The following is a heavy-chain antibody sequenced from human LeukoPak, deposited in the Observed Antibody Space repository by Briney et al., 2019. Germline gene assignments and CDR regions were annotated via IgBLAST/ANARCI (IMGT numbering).Heavy chain of an antibody. CDR3: ASLHGLGSGRP. Sequence: KSSETLSLTCTVSGGSISSYYWSWIRQPPGKGLEWIGSIYYSGSTNYNPSLKSRVTISVDTSKNQFSLKLSSVTAADTAAYYRASLHGLGSGRPWGQGTLVTVFS. J-gene: IGHJ5*02. CDR1: GGSISSYY. V-gene: IGHV4-59*08. CDR2: IYYSGST. D-gene: IGHD3-10*01.